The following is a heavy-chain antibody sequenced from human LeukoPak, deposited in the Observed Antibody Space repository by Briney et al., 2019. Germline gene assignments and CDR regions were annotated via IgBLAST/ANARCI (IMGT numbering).Heavy chain of an antibody. Sequence: ASVKVSCKVSGYTFTDYYMHWVQQAPGKGLERMGLVDPEDGETIYAEKFQGRVTITADTSTDTAYMELSSLRSEDTAVYYCATGVDTAMAHFDYWGQGTLVTVSS. J-gene: IGHJ4*02. CDR3: ATGVDTAMAHFDY. V-gene: IGHV1-69-2*01. CDR2: VDPEDGET. D-gene: IGHD5-18*01. CDR1: GYTFTDYY.